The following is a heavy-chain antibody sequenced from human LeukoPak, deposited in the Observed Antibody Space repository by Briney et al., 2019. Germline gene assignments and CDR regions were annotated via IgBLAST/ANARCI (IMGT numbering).Heavy chain of an antibody. J-gene: IGHJ4*02. CDR3: ARVEYYDFWSGYYTGGVFDY. D-gene: IGHD3-3*01. CDR2: ISGSGGST. V-gene: IGHV3-23*01. Sequence: GGSLRLSCAASGFTFSSYAMSWVRQAPGKGLEWVSAISGSGGSTYYADSVKGRFTISRDNAKNTLYLQMNSLRAEDTAVYYCARVEYYDFWSGYYTGGVFDYRGQGTLVTVSS. CDR1: GFTFSSYA.